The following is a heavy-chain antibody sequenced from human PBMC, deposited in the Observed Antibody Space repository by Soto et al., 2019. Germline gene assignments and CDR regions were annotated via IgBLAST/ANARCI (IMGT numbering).Heavy chain of an antibody. CDR1: GFTFSSYA. CDR3: ARDPYDFWSGPDY. CDR2: ISRDSTYM. J-gene: IGHJ4*02. V-gene: IGHV3-21*01. D-gene: IGHD3-3*01. Sequence: EVQLLESGGGLVQPGGSLRLSCAASGFTFSSYAMSWVRQAPGKGLEWVSSISRDSTYMYYADSVRGRFTISRDNAKKSVFLQMDSLSGDDTAVYYCARDPYDFWSGPDYWGQGTLVTVSS.